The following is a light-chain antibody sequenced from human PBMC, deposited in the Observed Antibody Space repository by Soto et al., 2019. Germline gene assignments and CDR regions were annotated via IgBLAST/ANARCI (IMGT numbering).Light chain of an antibody. Sequence: QSALTQPPSASGSPGQSVTISCTGTSSDVGAYKYVSWYQQYPGKAPKLMIYEVTKRPSGVPDRFSGSKSGNTASLTVSGLQDEHESDYYCTSYVGNDIWVFGGGTKLTVL. CDR2: EVT. CDR3: TSYVGNDIWV. CDR1: SSDVGAYKY. J-gene: IGLJ3*02. V-gene: IGLV2-8*01.